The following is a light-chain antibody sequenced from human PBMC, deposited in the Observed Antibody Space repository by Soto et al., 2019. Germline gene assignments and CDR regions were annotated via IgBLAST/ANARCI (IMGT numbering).Light chain of an antibody. CDR1: QSVLYTSNNKNY. CDR2: WAS. CDR3: QQYFISPLT. V-gene: IGKV4-1*01. J-gene: IGKJ4*01. Sequence: DIVMTQSPDSLAVSLGERATINCKSSQSVLYTSNNKNYFAWYQQKPGQPPKLLIYWASTRESGVPDRFSGSGSGTDFTLTIRSLQAEEVAVYYCQQYFISPLTFGGGTKVELK.